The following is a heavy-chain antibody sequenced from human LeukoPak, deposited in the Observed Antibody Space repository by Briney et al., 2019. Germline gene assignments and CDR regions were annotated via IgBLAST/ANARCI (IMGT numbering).Heavy chain of an antibody. J-gene: IGHJ4*02. V-gene: IGHV4-34*01. CDR3: ARVPTVTFFDY. CDR1: GGSFSGYY. CDR2: INHSGST. D-gene: IGHD4-17*01. Sequence: SETLSLTCAVYGGSFSGYYWSWIRQPPGKGLEWIGEINHSGSTNYNPSLKSRVTISVDTSKNQFSLKLSSVTAADTAVYYCARVPTVTFFDYWGQGTLVTVSS.